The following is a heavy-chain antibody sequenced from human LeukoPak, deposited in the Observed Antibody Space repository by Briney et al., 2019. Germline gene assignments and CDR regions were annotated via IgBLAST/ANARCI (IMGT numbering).Heavy chain of an antibody. CDR1: GFTVSSNY. V-gene: IGHV3-53*01. Sequence: GGSLRLSCAASGFTVSSNYMSWVRQAPGKGLEWVSVIYSGGSTYYADSVKGRSTISRDNSKNTLYLQMNSLRAEDTAVYYCARDAKSSYCSGGSCYVDYWGQGTLVTVSS. D-gene: IGHD2-15*01. J-gene: IGHJ4*02. CDR3: ARDAKSSYCSGGSCYVDY. CDR2: IYSGGST.